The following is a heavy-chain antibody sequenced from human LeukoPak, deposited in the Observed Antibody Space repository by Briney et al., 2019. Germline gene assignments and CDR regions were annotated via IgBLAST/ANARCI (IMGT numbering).Heavy chain of an antibody. CDR1: GGSISSGDYY. CDR2: IYYSGST. CDR3: ARLAGIGTSYYYYGMDV. V-gene: IGHV4-61*08. D-gene: IGHD1-26*01. J-gene: IGHJ6*02. Sequence: SETLSLTCTVSGGSISSGDYYWNWIRQPPGKGLEWIGYIYYSGSTNYNPSLKSRVTISVDTSKNQFSLKLSSVTAADTAVYYCARLAGIGTSYYYYGMDVWGQGTTVTVSS.